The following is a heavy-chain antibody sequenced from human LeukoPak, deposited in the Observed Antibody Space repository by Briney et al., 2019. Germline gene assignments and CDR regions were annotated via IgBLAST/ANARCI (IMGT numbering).Heavy chain of an antibody. J-gene: IGHJ6*02. Sequence: GGSLRLSCAASGFTFRNYWMTWVRQAPGKGLEWVANIKQDGSEKYYVDSVKGRFTISRDNAKNSLYLQMNSLRAEDTAVYYCAKTSGRSSWYSYYYYGMDVWGQGTTVTVSS. V-gene: IGHV3-7*01. CDR3: AKTSGRSSWYSYYYYGMDV. CDR1: GFTFRNYW. D-gene: IGHD6-13*01. CDR2: IKQDGSEK.